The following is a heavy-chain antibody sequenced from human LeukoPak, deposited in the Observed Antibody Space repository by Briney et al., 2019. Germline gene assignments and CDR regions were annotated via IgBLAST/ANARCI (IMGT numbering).Heavy chain of an antibody. V-gene: IGHV4-59*12. CDR3: AREGAYRTYGDYSPFDF. J-gene: IGHJ5*01. CDR1: GGSISSYY. D-gene: IGHD4-17*01. Sequence: SETLSLTCIVSGGSISSYYWSWIRQPPGKGLEWIGYIYYSGSTNYNPSLKSRVTISLDTSKNQFSLRLNSVTAADTAVYYCAREGAYRTYGDYSPFDFWGQGTLVTVSS. CDR2: IYYSGST.